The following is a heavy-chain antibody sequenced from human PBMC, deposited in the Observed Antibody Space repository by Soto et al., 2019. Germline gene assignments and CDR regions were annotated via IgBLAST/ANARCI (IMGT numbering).Heavy chain of an antibody. CDR2: TTPSGGDT. Sequence: QAQLVESGGGLVKPGGSLRLSCAASGFSFSEHDMSWIRQSPGKGFEWVSYTTPSGGDTFYTDSVKGRFTISRNNAMRSVDLQMNSLTVEDTAVYYCERGHYGLEVWGQGTTVTVSS. V-gene: IGHV3-11*01. CDR3: ERGHYGLEV. CDR1: GFSFSEHD. J-gene: IGHJ6*02.